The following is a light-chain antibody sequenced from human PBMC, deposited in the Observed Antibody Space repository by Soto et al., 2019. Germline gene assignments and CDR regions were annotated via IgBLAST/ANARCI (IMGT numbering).Light chain of an antibody. V-gene: IGKV3-20*01. CDR3: QLYGSSLWT. Sequence: EIVLTQSPGTLSLSPGERATLSCRASQTVNSVYLAWYQQPPGQAPRLLIYAASTRAIGIPDRFSGSGSGTDFTLTISRLEPEDFAVYYCQLYGSSLWTFGQGTKVEIK. J-gene: IGKJ1*01. CDR1: QTVNSVY. CDR2: AAS.